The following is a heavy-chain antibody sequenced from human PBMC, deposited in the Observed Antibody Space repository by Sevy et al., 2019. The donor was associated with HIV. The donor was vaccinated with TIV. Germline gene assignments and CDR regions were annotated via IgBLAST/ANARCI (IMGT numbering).Heavy chain of an antibody. Sequence: GGSLRLSCVTSGFSFSTYGMHWVRQAPGKGLEWVAGIWYDGSKKQYADSVKGRFTISRDNSKNTMYLQMNSLRVEDTALFYCARERDENSSGWSVPFDNWGQGTLVTVSS. V-gene: IGHV3-33*01. CDR3: ARERDENSSGWSVPFDN. CDR2: IWYDGSKK. J-gene: IGHJ4*02. D-gene: IGHD6-19*01. CDR1: GFSFSTYG.